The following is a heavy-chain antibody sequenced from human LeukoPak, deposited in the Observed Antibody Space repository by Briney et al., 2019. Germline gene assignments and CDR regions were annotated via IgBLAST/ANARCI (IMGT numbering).Heavy chain of an antibody. V-gene: IGHV3-7*01. CDR1: GFTFSNYW. CDR3: ARAGYSSSASPRLDY. CDR2: IKQDGSEK. D-gene: IGHD6-13*01. J-gene: IGHJ4*02. Sequence: GGSLRLSCAASGFTFSNYWMSWVRQTPGKGLEWVANIKQDGSEKYYVDSVKGRFTISRDNAKNSLYLQMNSLRAEDTAVYYCARAGYSSSASPRLDYWGQGTLVTVSS.